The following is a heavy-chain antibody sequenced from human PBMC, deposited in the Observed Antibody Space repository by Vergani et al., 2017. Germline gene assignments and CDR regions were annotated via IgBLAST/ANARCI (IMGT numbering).Heavy chain of an antibody. J-gene: IGHJ4*02. CDR1: GYSFTELT. V-gene: IGHV1-24*01. CDR3: AIVTEYEDSSGYYLYY. D-gene: IGHD3-22*01. CDR2: FDPGHGEV. Sequence: QVQLVQSGSEVRKPGASVKVSCQVSGYSFTELTIHWVRQAPGKGLEWMGGFDPGHGEVTFAHHIQGRVTMTEDRSTDTAYMELSSLRPEDTALYYCAIVTEYEDSSGYYLYYWGQGTLVTVSS.